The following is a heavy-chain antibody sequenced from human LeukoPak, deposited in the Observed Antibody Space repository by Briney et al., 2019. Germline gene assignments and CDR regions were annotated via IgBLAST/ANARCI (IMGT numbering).Heavy chain of an antibody. D-gene: IGHD4/OR15-4a*01. CDR2: MWYDGRTK. CDR1: GFTFSNYG. CDR3: AKDGAASTYFDN. J-gene: IGHJ4*02. V-gene: IGHV3-33*06. Sequence: GGSLRLSCAASGFTFSNYGMHWVRQAPGKGPEWVAVMWYDGRTKYYADSVKGRFTISRDNSKNTLSLQMDSLRAEDTAIYYCAKDGAASTYFDNWGPGTLVTVSS.